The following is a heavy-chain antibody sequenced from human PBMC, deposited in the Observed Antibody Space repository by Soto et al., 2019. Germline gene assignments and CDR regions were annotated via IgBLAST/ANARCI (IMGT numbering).Heavy chain of an antibody. CDR1: GYSFTNHP. J-gene: IGHJ6*02. CDR3: AVSLYGVVLHYYYRMDV. Sequence: GASVKVSCKASGYSFTNHPIAWVRRAPGQGLEGMGWISAYSGDTNYAQKFQGRGTMTRDTSTTTAYLELRSLRSVDTAVYYCAVSLYGVVLHYYYRMDVWGPGTSVTVSS. CDR2: ISAYSGDT. D-gene: IGHD3-3*01. V-gene: IGHV1-18*01.